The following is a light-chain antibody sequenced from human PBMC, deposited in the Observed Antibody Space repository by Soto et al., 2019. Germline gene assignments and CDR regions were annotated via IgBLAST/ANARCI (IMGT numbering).Light chain of an antibody. CDR3: QQHDNSPWT. V-gene: IGKV3-20*01. J-gene: IGKJ1*01. CDR2: GAS. Sequence: EIVLTQSPATLSLSPGERATLSCRASQSVSSSFLAWYQHKPGQAPRLLIYGASSRATGIPDRFSGSGSGTDFSLTISRLEPEDFAVYYCQQHDNSPWTFGQGTKVDIK. CDR1: QSVSSSF.